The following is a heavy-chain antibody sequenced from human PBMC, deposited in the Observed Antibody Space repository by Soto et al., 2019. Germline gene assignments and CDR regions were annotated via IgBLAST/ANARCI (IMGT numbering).Heavy chain of an antibody. Sequence: AASVKVSCKASGYTFTSYGISWVRQAPGQGLEWMGWISAYNGNTNYAQKLQGRVTMTTDTSTSTAYMELRSLRSDDTAVYYCARELRAAADEDAFDIWGQGTMVTVAS. CDR2: ISAYNGNT. CDR1: GYTFTSYG. CDR3: ARELRAAADEDAFDI. D-gene: IGHD6-13*01. J-gene: IGHJ3*02. V-gene: IGHV1-18*01.